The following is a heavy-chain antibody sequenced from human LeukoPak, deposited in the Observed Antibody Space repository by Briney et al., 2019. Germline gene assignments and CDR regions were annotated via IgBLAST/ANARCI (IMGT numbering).Heavy chain of an antibody. D-gene: IGHD3-10*01. CDR2: INAGNGNT. Sequence: ASVKVSCKASGYTFTIYAMHWVRQAPGQRLEWMGWINAGNGNTKYSQKFQGRVTITRDTSASTAYMELSSLRSEDTAVYYCARVRVWFGELFSDYYFDYWGQGTLVTVSS. CDR3: ARVRVWFGELFSDYYFDY. J-gene: IGHJ4*02. V-gene: IGHV1-3*01. CDR1: GYTFTIYA.